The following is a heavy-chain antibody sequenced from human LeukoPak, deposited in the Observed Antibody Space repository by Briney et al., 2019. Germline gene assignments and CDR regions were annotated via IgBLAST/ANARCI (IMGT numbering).Heavy chain of an antibody. V-gene: IGHV1-18*01. CDR2: ISAHNGNT. Sequence: ASVKVSCKASGHSFANYGISWGRQAPGQGLEWMGRISAHNGNTNYAQKFQGRVTITTDTSTIAAYMELRSLKSDETAVYYCEREVVNYHGSGSFSPRQDYYGMDVWGQGTTVIVSS. CDR1: GHSFANYG. D-gene: IGHD3-10*01. CDR3: EREVVNYHGSGSFSPRQDYYGMDV. J-gene: IGHJ6*02.